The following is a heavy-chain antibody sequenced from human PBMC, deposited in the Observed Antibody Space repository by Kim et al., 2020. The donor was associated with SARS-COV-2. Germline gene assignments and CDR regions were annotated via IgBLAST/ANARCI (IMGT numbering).Heavy chain of an antibody. V-gene: IGHV4-39*07. Sequence: SETLSLTCTVSGGSISSSSYYWGWIRQPPGKGLEWIGSIYYSGSTYYNPSLKSRVTISVDTSKNQFSLKLSSVTAADTAVYYCARDRIPSYYYDSSGYYPFDYWGQGTLVTVSS. CDR3: ARDRIPSYYYDSSGYYPFDY. CDR2: IYYSGST. D-gene: IGHD3-22*01. CDR1: GGSISSSSYY. J-gene: IGHJ4*02.